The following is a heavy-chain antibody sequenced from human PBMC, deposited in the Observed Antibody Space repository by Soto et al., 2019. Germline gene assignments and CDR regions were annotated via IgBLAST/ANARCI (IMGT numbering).Heavy chain of an antibody. Sequence: GGSLRLSCAASGFFFINYAIFLFRQAPLRGLEWVSTIYAAGGSKYYAGSVKGRFTVSRDNSRDTLFLQMDSLRVEDTAIYFCAKDLIRGDGYEDPDYWGQGTLVTVSS. CDR1: GFFFINYA. CDR2: IYAAGGSK. V-gene: IGHV3-23*01. J-gene: IGHJ4*02. D-gene: IGHD3-10*01. CDR3: AKDLIRGDGYEDPDY.